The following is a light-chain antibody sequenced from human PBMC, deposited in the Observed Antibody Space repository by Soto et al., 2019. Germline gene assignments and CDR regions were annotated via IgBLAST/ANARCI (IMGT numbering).Light chain of an antibody. Sequence: DIQMTQSPSTLSASVGDRVTITYRASQSISSWLAWYQQKPGKAPKLLIYKASSLESGVPSRFSGSESGTEFTLTISSLQPDDFATYYCQQHNSYPFTFGPGTKVDIK. CDR1: QSISSW. CDR2: KAS. V-gene: IGKV1-5*03. J-gene: IGKJ3*01. CDR3: QQHNSYPFT.